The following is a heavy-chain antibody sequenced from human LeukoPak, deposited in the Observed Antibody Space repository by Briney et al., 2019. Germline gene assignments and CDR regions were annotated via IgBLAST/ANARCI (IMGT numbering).Heavy chain of an antibody. CDR2: INHSGST. Sequence: SETLSLTCAVYGGSFSGYYWSWIRQPPGKGLEWIGEINHSGSTNYNPSLKSRVTISINTSKNQFSLKLNSVTAADTAIYFCARDSGTTGEVKFDPWGQGTLVTVSS. J-gene: IGHJ5*02. V-gene: IGHV4-34*01. CDR1: GGSFSGYY. CDR3: ARDSGTTGEVKFDP. D-gene: IGHD3-10*01.